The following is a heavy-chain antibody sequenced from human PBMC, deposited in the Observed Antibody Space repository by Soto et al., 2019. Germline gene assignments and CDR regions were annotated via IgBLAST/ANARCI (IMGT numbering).Heavy chain of an antibody. CDR1: GYTFFTYD. J-gene: IGHJ5*02. V-gene: IGHV1-18*01. CDR3: ASHHVTTTSENWFDP. D-gene: IGHD3-22*01. Sequence: QVHLVQSGVEVKTPGASVKVSCQASGYTFFTYDISWVRQAPGQGLEWMGWISTYSGDTKYAQKFQGRVTMTTDTSTTTAYLELRSLRSDDTVVYYCASHHVTTTSENWFDPWGQGNLVTVSS. CDR2: ISTYSGDT.